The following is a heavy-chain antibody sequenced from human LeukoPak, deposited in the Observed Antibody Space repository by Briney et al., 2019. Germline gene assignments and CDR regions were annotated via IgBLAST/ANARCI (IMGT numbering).Heavy chain of an antibody. V-gene: IGHV3-74*01. J-gene: IGHJ1*01. CDR2: INGDGSGT. D-gene: IGHD6-19*01. Sequence: PGGSLRLSCAASGFTLSDHWVYWVRQAPGEGLVWVSRINGDGSGTSHADSVKGRFTISRDSAKNTVYLQMNSLRAEDTAVYYCAKGPAVAEYFQHWGQGTLVTVSS. CDR3: AKGPAVAEYFQH. CDR1: GFTLSDHW.